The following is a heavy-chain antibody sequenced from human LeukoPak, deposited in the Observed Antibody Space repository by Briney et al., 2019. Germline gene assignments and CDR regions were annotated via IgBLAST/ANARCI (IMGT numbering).Heavy chain of an antibody. D-gene: IGHD6-13*01. CDR1: GYSISSGYY. CDR2: IYHSGST. CDR3: ARPRGAGIAAAGAFDI. Sequence: SETLSLTCTVSGYSISSGYYWGWIRQPPGKGLEWIGSIYHSGSTYYNPSLKSRVTISVDTSKNQFSLKLSSVTAADTAVYYCARPRGAGIAAAGAFDIWGQGTMVTVSS. V-gene: IGHV4-38-2*02. J-gene: IGHJ3*02.